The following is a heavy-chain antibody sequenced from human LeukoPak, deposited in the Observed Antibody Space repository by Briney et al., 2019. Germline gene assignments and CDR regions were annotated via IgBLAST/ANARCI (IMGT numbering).Heavy chain of an antibody. CDR1: GGSISSSSYY. V-gene: IGHV4-39*07. Sequence: PSETLSLTCTVSGGSISSSSYYWGWIRQPPGKGLEWIGSIYYSGSTYYNPSLKSRVTISVDTSKSQFSLQLRSVTAADTAMYYCATGHEFSQPYWYLDLWGRGTLVTVS. CDR2: IYYSGST. J-gene: IGHJ2*01. D-gene: IGHD1-14*01. CDR3: ATGHEFSQPYWYLDL.